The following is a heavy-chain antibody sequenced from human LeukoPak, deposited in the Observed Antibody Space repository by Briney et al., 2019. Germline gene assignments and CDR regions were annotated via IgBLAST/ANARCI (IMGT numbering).Heavy chain of an antibody. CDR1: GYSLLEVA. V-gene: IGHV1-24*01. CDR2: FDPEDGEDGET. D-gene: IGHD5-12*01. Sequence: GASVKVSCKFSGYSLLEVAMHWVRQAPGKGREWVGSFDPEDGEDGETHYAQKLQGRVTMTEDASTDTAYMELNSLRSEDTAVYYCAMTDRYAGRPFDYWGQGTLVTVSS. CDR3: AMTDRYAGRPFDY. J-gene: IGHJ4*02.